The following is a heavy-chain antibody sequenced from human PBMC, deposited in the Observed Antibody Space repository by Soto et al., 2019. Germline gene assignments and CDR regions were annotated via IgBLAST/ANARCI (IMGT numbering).Heavy chain of an antibody. CDR1: GFTFSSYS. Sequence: GGSLRLSCAASGFTFSSYSMNWVRQAPGKGLEWVSSISSSSYIYYADSVKGRFTISRDNAKNSPYLQMNSLRAEDTAVYYCARSGITGTGDAFDIWGQGTMVTVSS. D-gene: IGHD1-20*01. J-gene: IGHJ3*02. CDR2: ISSSSYI. CDR3: ARSGITGTGDAFDI. V-gene: IGHV3-21*01.